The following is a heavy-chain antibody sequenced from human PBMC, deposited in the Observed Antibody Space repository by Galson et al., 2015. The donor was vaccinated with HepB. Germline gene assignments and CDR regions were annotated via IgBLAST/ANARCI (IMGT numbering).Heavy chain of an antibody. CDR3: ARGGMATVGGPTFDY. D-gene: IGHD5-24*01. V-gene: IGHV1-18*01. J-gene: IGHJ4*02. CDR2: ISADNLNT. CDR1: GYTFTRFG. Sequence: SVKVSCKASGYTFTRFGISWVRQAPGQGLDWMGWISADNLNTRYAQKFQGRVTMTTDTSTSTAYMILWSLRSDDTAVYYCARGGMATVGGPTFDYWGQGSLVTVPS.